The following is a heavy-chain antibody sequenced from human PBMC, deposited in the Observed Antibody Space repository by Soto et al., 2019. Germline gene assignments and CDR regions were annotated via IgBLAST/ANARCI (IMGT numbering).Heavy chain of an antibody. V-gene: IGHV3-30*03. CDR1: GFTFSTFG. J-gene: IGHJ4*02. CDR3: IGELDYGY. CDR2: ISHDSNNK. D-gene: IGHD3-3*01. Sequence: QVQLVESGGDVVQPGRSLRLSCAASGFTFSTFGMHWVRQAPGKGLEWVAVISHDSNNKYYAESVKGRFTISRDNSKNTLYLQMNNLRGEDTAVYYCIGELDYGYWGQGTLVTVSS.